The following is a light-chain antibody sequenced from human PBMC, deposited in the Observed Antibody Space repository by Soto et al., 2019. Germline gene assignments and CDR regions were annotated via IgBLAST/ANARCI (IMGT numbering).Light chain of an antibody. V-gene: IGKV3-20*01. CDR1: QSVSSSY. CDR2: GAS. J-gene: IGKJ4*01. CDR3: QQYGSWLT. Sequence: EIVLTQSPGTLSLSPGERATLSCRASQSVSSSYLAWYQQKPGQAPRLLIYGASSRATGITDRFSGSGSGTDLTLTISRLEPEDFVVCYCQQYGSWLTFGGGTKVEIK.